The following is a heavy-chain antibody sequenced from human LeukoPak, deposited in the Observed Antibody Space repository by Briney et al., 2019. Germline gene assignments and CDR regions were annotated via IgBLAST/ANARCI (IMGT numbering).Heavy chain of an antibody. CDR3: AREGYDILTGYYIYYYYYMDV. CDR1: GFTFSSYA. V-gene: IGHV3-23*01. J-gene: IGHJ6*03. CDR2: ISGSGGST. D-gene: IGHD3-9*01. Sequence: GGSLRLSCAASGFTFSSYAMSWVRQAPGKGLEWVSAISGSGGSTYYAESVKGRFTISRDNAKNSLYLQMNSLRAEDTAVYYCAREGYDILTGYYIYYYYYMDVWGKGTTVTVSS.